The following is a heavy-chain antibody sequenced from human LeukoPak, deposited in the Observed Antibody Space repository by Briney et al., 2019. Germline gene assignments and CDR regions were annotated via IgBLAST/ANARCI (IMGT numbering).Heavy chain of an antibody. Sequence: SETLSLTCAVYGGSFSGYYWTWIRQPPGKGPEWIGEINYSGGTNYNPSLKSRVTISVDTSRNQFSLKVSSVTAADMAVYYCARGPSERYYESSGYYYFDYWGQGTLVTVSS. D-gene: IGHD3-22*01. J-gene: IGHJ4*02. V-gene: IGHV4-34*01. CDR2: INYSGGT. CDR1: GGSFSGYY. CDR3: ARGPSERYYESSGYYYFDY.